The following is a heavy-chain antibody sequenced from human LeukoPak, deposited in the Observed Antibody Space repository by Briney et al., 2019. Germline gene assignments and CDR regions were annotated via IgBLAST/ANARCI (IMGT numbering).Heavy chain of an antibody. CDR1: GYTFTGYY. V-gene: IGHV1-2*02. CDR3: AKEMKYGSGSYIIDY. CDR2: INPNSGGT. Sequence: ASVKVSCKASGYTFTGYYMHWVRQAPGQGLEWMGWINPNSGGTNYAQKFQGRVTMTRDTSISTAYMELSRLRSDDTALYYCAKEMKYGSGSYIIDYWGQGTLVTVSS. D-gene: IGHD3-10*01. J-gene: IGHJ4*02.